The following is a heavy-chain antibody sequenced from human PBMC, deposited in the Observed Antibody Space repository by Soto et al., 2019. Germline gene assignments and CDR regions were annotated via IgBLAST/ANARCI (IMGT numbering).Heavy chain of an antibody. V-gene: IGHV3-21*01. Sequence: GGSLRFSCAASGFTFSSYSMNWVRQAPGKGLEWVSSISSSSSYIYYADSVKGRFTISRDNAKNSLYLQMNSLRAEDTAVYYCARDRRAARPVDYWGQGTLVTVSS. CDR1: GFTFSSYS. J-gene: IGHJ4*02. CDR3: ARDRRAARPVDY. CDR2: ISSSSSYI. D-gene: IGHD6-6*01.